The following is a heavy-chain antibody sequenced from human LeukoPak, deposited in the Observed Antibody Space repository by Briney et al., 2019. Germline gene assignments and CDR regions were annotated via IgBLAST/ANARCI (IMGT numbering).Heavy chain of an antibody. CDR2: INGEGSST. CDR1: GFSFRTFW. J-gene: IGHJ3*02. V-gene: IGHV3-74*01. Sequence: QPGGSLRLSCAASGFSFRTFWMHWLRQVPGKGLVWVSRINGEGSSTTYADSVKGRFTISRDNAKNTLYLQMNSLRAEDTAVYYCARDIEALDIWGQGTMVSVSS. D-gene: IGHD3-16*02. CDR3: ARDIEALDI.